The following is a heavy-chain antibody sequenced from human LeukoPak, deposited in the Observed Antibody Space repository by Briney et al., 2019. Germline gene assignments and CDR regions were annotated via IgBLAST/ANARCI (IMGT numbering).Heavy chain of an antibody. D-gene: IGHD3-3*01. J-gene: IGHJ4*02. CDR3: ARGGFTEWLLDY. CDR1: GGSISSYY. CDR2: IYYSGST. Sequence: PSETLSLTCTVSGGSISSYYWSWIRQPPGKGLEWIGYIYYSGSTNYNPSLKSRVTISVDTSKNQFSLKLSSVTAADTAVYYCARGGFTEWLLDYWGQETLVTVSS. V-gene: IGHV4-59*01.